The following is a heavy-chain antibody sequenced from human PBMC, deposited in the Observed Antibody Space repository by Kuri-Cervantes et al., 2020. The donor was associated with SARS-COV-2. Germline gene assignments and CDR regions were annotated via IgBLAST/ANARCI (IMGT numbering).Heavy chain of an antibody. CDR3: AREPRGAAIDY. D-gene: IGHD6-13*01. Sequence: ASVKVSCKASGYTFTSYDISWVRQAPGQGLEWMGWISAYNGNTNYAQKLQGRVTMTTDTSTSTAYMELRSRSSDDTAVYYCAREPRGAAIDYWGQGTLVTVSS. V-gene: IGHV1-18*01. J-gene: IGHJ4*02. CDR2: ISAYNGNT. CDR1: GYTFTSYD.